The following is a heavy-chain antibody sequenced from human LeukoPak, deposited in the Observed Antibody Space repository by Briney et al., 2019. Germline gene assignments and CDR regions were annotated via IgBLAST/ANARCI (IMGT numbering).Heavy chain of an antibody. Sequence: GGSLRLSCAASGFTFSSYSMNWVRQAPGKGLEWVSYISSSSSTIYYADSVKGRFTISRDNAKNSLYLQMNSLRAEDTAVYYCASWATVVTNDAFDIWAKGQWSPSLQ. V-gene: IGHV3-48*04. J-gene: IGHJ3*02. CDR1: GFTFSSYS. CDR3: ASWATVVTNDAFDI. CDR2: ISSSSSTI. D-gene: IGHD4-23*01.